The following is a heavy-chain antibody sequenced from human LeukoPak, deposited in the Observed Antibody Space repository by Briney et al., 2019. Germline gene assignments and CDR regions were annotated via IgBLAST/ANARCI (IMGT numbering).Heavy chain of an antibody. CDR1: GGSASGYS. CDR3: ARMSLDFLPLFDY. Sequence: SETLSLTCAVSGGSASGYSWSWIRQPPGKGLEWIGEISHRGRTTYNPSLTGRVTMSLDTPKNQFTLKLNSVTAADTAVYYCARMSLDFLPLFDYWGQGILVTVSS. D-gene: IGHD3-3*01. J-gene: IGHJ4*02. V-gene: IGHV4-34*01. CDR2: ISHRGRT.